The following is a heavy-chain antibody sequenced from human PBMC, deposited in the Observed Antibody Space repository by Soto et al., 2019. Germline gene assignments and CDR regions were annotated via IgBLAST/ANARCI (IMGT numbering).Heavy chain of an antibody. Sequence: SETLSLTCAVYGGSFSGYYWSWIRQPPGKGLEWIGEINHSGNTNYNPSLKSRVTISVDTSKNQFSLKLSSVTAADTAVYYCAGGGGGSYSSGEYWGQGTLVTVSS. D-gene: IGHD1-26*01. J-gene: IGHJ4*02. CDR1: GGSFSGYY. CDR3: AGGGGGSYSSGEY. CDR2: INHSGNT. V-gene: IGHV4-34*01.